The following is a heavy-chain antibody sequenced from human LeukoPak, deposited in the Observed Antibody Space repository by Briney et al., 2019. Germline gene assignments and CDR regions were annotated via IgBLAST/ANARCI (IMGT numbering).Heavy chain of an antibody. CDR3: ASPPYYYGSGSYTDAFDI. D-gene: IGHD3-10*01. CDR1: GFTFTGYA. J-gene: IGHJ3*02. CDR2: ISDSGGST. Sequence: GGSLRLSCAASGFTFTGYAMSWVRQAPGKGLEWVSAISDSGGSTYYADSVKGRFTISRDNSKKTLYLQMNSLRAEDTAVYYCASPPYYYGSGSYTDAFDIWGQGTMVTVSS. V-gene: IGHV3-23*01.